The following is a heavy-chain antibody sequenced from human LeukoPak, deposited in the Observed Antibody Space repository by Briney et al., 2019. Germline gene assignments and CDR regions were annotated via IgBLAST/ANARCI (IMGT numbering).Heavy chain of an antibody. V-gene: IGHV1-2*06. Sequence: ASVKVSCKASGYTFTGYYMHWVRQAPGQGLEWMGRINPNSGGTNYAQKFQGRVTMTRDTSISTAYMELSGLRSDDTAVYYCAREWIPTRHGVPVRNAFDIWGQGTMVTVSS. CDR1: GYTFTGYY. CDR3: AREWIPTRHGVPVRNAFDI. J-gene: IGHJ3*02. D-gene: IGHD2-2*01. CDR2: INPNSGGT.